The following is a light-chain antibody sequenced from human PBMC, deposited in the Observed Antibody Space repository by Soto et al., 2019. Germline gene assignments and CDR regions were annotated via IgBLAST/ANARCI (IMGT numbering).Light chain of an antibody. J-gene: IGKJ4*01. CDR1: QSLSRH. Sequence: VSLSPGEGATLCCRASQSLSRHLAWYQQIPGQAPRLLIYNTSNRATGIPARFSGSGSGTDLTLTISSLQPEDFAVYYCQLRGDLPHTFGGGTKVDIK. V-gene: IGKV3-11*01. CDR2: NTS. CDR3: QLRGDLPHT.